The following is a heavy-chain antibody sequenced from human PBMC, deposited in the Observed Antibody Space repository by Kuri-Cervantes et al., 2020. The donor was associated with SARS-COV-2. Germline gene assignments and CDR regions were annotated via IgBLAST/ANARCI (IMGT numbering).Heavy chain of an antibody. Sequence: SVKVSCKASGGTFSSYAISWVRQAPGQGLEWMGGIIPIFGTANYAQKFQGRVTITADESTSTAYMELSSLRSEDTAVYYCASSEMATILRRNENYYYSMDVWGKGTTVTVSS. CDR1: GGTFSSYA. CDR2: IIPIFGTA. D-gene: IGHD5-24*01. J-gene: IGHJ6*03. V-gene: IGHV1-69*13. CDR3: ASSEMATILRRNENYYYSMDV.